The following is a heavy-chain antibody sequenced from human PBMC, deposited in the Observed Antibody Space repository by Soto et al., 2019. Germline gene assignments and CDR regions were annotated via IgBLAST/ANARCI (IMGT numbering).Heavy chain of an antibody. D-gene: IGHD3-3*01. CDR2: IYSGGST. J-gene: IGHJ6*02. CDR1: GFTVSSNY. Sequence: PGGSLRLSCAASGFTVSSNYMSWVRQAPGKGLEWVSVIYSGGSTYYADSVKGRFTISRDNSKNTLYLQMNRLRAEDTAVYYCASNKYDFWSGYRGKYYYYGMDVWSQGTTVTVSS. V-gene: IGHV3-53*01. CDR3: ASNKYDFWSGYRGKYYYYGMDV.